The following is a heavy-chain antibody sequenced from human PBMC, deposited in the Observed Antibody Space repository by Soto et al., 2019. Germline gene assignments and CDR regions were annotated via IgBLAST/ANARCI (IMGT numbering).Heavy chain of an antibody. CDR1: GFIVSSNQ. D-gene: IGHD3-3*01. J-gene: IGHJ4*02. CDR2: IYSGHTT. CDR3: VRGPSDHKLRLVEWPYGDY. Sequence: GGSLRLSCVASGFIVSSNQMSWVRQAPGEGLEWVSVIYSGHTTYYADSVEGRFTISRDDSKNTLYLQMNSLRVEDTAVYYCVRGPSDHKLRLVEWPYGDYWGQGALFTVSS. V-gene: IGHV3-53*01.